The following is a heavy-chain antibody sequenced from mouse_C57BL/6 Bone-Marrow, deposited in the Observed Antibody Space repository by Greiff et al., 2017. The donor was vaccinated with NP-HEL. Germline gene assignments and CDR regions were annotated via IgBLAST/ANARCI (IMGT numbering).Heavy chain of an antibody. CDR3: TRSTMVTTGPAFFDY. Sequence: EVKVVESGEGLVKPGGSLKLSCAASGFTFSSYAMSWVRQTPEKRLEWVAYISSGGDYIYYADTVKGRLTISRDNARNPLYLQMSRLNSEDTAMYYCTRSTMVTTGPAFFDYWGQGTTLTVSS. D-gene: IGHD2-2*01. J-gene: IGHJ2*01. V-gene: IGHV5-9-1*02. CDR1: GFTFSSYA. CDR2: ISSGGDYI.